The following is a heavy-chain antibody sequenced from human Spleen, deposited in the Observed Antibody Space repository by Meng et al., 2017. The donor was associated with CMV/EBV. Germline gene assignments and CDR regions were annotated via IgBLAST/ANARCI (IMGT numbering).Heavy chain of an antibody. J-gene: IGHJ1*01. CDR2: ISKTGSTT. CDR3: ARGLTFP. CDR1: GLLFGDFY. V-gene: IGHV3-11*01. D-gene: IGHD2-21*02. Sequence: SLSLSCASSGLLFGDFYVNWFRQARGKWLEWVSYISKTGSTTYYAESVKGRFSISRDNTRNIVYLQMNRLRVDDTAIYFCARGLTFPWGQGTLVTVSS.